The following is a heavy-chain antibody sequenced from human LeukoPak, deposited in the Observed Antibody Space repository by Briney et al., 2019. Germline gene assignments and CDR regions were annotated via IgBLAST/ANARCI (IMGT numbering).Heavy chain of an antibody. CDR1: GGTFSSYA. CDR3: ARDGGSGSYHFDY. V-gene: IGHV1-69*04. CDR2: IIPILGIA. Sequence: ASVKVSCKASGGTFSSYAISWVRQAPGQGLEWMGRIIPILGIANYAQKFQGRVTITADKSTSTAYMELSSLRSEDTAVYYCARDGGSGSYHFDYWGQGTLVTVSS. D-gene: IGHD3-10*01. J-gene: IGHJ4*02.